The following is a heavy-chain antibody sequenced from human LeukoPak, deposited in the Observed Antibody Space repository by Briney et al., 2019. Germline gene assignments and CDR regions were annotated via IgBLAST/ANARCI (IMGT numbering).Heavy chain of an antibody. J-gene: IGHJ4*02. D-gene: IGHD3-22*01. CDR1: GFTFHHCA. Sequence: GSLRLSCAASGFTFHHCAMHWVRQAPGKGLEWVSLISGDAHDTYYADSVKGRFTISRDNGKNSLYLQMNSLRTEDTALYYCAKRPEGGSGYLNYWGQGTLVTVSS. CDR2: ISGDAHDT. V-gene: IGHV3-43*02. CDR3: AKRPEGGSGYLNY.